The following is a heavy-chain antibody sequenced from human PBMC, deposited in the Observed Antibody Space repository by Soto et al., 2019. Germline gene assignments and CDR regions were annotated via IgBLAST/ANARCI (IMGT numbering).Heavy chain of an antibody. V-gene: IGHV1-69*06. D-gene: IGHD1-1*01. Sequence: ASVKVSCKASGDTFSSYGISWVRQAPGQGLEWMGGIVPVFGATKYAQKFQDRATVTADKSTSTAYMELSSLTSEDTAVYYCARCQFSYVQNYYYYYAMDVWGQGTTVTVSS. J-gene: IGHJ6*02. CDR3: ARCQFSYVQNYYYYYAMDV. CDR1: GDTFSSYG. CDR2: IVPVFGAT.